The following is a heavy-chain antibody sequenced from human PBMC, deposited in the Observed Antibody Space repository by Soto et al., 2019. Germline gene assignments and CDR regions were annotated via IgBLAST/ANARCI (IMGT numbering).Heavy chain of an antibody. J-gene: IGHJ3*02. CDR3: ARLYCRGGSCYSGDAFDI. CDR1: GFTFCSYS. V-gene: IGHV3-21*01. CDR2: ISTSSSYI. Sequence: EVPLVESGGGLVKPGGSLRLSCAASGFTFCSYSMNWVRQAPGKGLEWVSSISTSSSYIHYADSVRGRFTISRDNAKNSLYLQMNSLRAEDTAVYYCARLYCRGGSCYSGDAFDIWGQGTMVTVSS. D-gene: IGHD2-15*01.